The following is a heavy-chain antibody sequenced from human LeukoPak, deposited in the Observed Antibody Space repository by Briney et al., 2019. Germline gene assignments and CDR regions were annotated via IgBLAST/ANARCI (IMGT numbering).Heavy chain of an antibody. D-gene: IGHD2-2*01. CDR1: GFTFSSYG. Sequence: GGSLRLSCAASGFTFSSYGMHWVRQAPGKGLEWVAFIRYDGSNKYYADSVKGRFTISRDNSRNTLYLQMNSLRAEDTALYYCAKDRPQYCSSVNCYVFDSWGQGTLVTVSS. V-gene: IGHV3-30*02. J-gene: IGHJ4*02. CDR3: AKDRPQYCSSVNCYVFDS. CDR2: IRYDGSNK.